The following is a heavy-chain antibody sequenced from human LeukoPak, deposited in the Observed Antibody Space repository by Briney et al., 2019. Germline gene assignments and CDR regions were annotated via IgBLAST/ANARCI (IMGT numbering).Heavy chain of an antibody. Sequence: SETQSLTCAVYGGSFSGYYWSWIRQPPGKGLEWIGEINHSGSTNYNPSLKSRVTISVDTSKNQFSLKLSSVTAADTAVYYCARDLEYSSSWYNWFDPWGQGTLVTVSS. D-gene: IGHD6-13*01. CDR3: ARDLEYSSSWYNWFDP. J-gene: IGHJ5*02. CDR2: INHSGST. V-gene: IGHV4-34*01. CDR1: GGSFSGYY.